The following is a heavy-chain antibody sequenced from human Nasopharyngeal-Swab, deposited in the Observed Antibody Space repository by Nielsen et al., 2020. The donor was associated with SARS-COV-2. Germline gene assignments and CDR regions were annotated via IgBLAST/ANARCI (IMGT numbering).Heavy chain of an antibody. J-gene: IGHJ6*03. CDR2: IIPIFGTA. CDR3: ARDRPKGAAPDHYYYYMDV. Sequence: SVKVSCKASGGTFSSYAISWVRQAPGQGLEWMGGIIPIFGTANFAQNFQGRVTITADESTSTAYMKLSSLRSEDTAVYYCARDRPKGAAPDHYYYYMDVWGKGTTVTVSS. D-gene: IGHD6-6*01. V-gene: IGHV1-69*13. CDR1: GGTFSSYA.